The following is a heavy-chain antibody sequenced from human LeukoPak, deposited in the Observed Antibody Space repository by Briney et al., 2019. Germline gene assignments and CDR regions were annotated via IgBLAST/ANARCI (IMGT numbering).Heavy chain of an antibody. CDR2: ISSRSTTI. D-gene: IGHD4-11*01. CDR1: GFTFSTYT. Sequence: GGSLRLSCAASGFTFSTYTMNWVRQAPGKGLEWVSYISSRSTTIYYADPVKGRFTISRDTAKNSLYLQMNSLRDEDTAVYYCARDGDSTGRHFDYWGQGTLVTV. J-gene: IGHJ4*02. CDR3: ARDGDSTGRHFDY. V-gene: IGHV3-48*02.